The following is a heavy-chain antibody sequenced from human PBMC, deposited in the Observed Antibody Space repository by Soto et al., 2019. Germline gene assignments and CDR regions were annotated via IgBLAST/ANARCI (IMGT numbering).Heavy chain of an antibody. CDR1: GGSFSGYY. CDR3: ARRRQVSSSVAP. CDR2: INHSGST. Sequence: SETLSLTCAVYGGSFSGYYWSWIRQPPGKGLEWIGEINHSGSTNYNPSLKSRVTISVDTSKNQFSLKLSSVTAADTAVYYCARRRQVSSSVAPWGQGTLVTVSS. D-gene: IGHD6-6*01. V-gene: IGHV4-34*01. J-gene: IGHJ5*02.